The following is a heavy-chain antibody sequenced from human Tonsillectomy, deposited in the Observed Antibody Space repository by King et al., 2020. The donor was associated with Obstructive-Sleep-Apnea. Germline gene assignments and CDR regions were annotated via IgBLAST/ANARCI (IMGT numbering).Heavy chain of an antibody. CDR2: INPNSGGT. CDR1: Y. V-gene: IGHV1-2*02. CDR3: ARVPPARGAVAGTDY. Sequence: YMHWVRQAPGQGLEWMGWINPNSGGTNYAQKFQGRVTMTRDTSISTAYMELSRLRSDDTAVYYCARVPPARGAVAGTDYWGQGTLVTVSS. J-gene: IGHJ4*02. D-gene: IGHD6-19*01.